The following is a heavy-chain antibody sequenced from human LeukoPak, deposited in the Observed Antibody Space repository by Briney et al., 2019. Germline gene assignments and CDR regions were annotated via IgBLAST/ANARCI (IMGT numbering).Heavy chain of an antibody. CDR2: IYHSGST. J-gene: IGHJ4*02. CDR3: ARLHWNSNY. V-gene: IGHV4-59*08. Sequence: PSETLSLTCTVSGGSISYYYWSWIRQPPGKGLEWIGSIYHSGSTYYNPPLRSRVTISVDTSKNQFSLKLTSVTAADTAVYYCARLHWNSNYWGQGTLVTVSS. CDR1: GGSISYYY. D-gene: IGHD1-7*01.